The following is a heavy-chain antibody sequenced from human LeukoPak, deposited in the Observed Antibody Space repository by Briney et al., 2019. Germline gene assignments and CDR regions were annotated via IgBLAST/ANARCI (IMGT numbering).Heavy chain of an antibody. J-gene: IGHJ4*02. V-gene: IGHV4-4*07. D-gene: IGHD2-2*01. CDR3: ARDDGDQVPAGGEADFDY. CDR1: GGSISSYY. Sequence: PSETLSLTCTVSGGSISSYYWSWIRQPAGKGLEWIGRIYTSGSTNYNPSLKSRVTMSVDTSKNQFSLKLRSVTAADTAVYYCARDDGDQVPAGGEADFDYWGQGTLVTVSS. CDR2: IYTSGST.